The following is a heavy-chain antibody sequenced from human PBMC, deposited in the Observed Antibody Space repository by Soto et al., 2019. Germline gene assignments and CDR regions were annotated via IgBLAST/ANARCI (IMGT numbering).Heavy chain of an antibody. CDR2: IIPIFGTA. V-gene: IGHV1-69*06. J-gene: IGHJ5*02. D-gene: IGHD6-6*01. CDR3: ARDVLAARLVYWFDP. Sequence: QVQQVQSGAEVKKPGSSVKVSCKASGGTFSSYAISWVRQAPGQGLEWMGGIIPIFGTANYAQKFQGRVTITADKSTSTAYMELSSLRSEDTAVYYCARDVLAARLVYWFDPWGQGTLVTVSS. CDR1: GGTFSSYA.